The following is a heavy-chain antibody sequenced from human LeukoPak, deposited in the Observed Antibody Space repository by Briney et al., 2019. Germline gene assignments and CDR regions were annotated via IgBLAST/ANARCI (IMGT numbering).Heavy chain of an antibody. CDR3: ARGDSIAAALYYYGMDV. V-gene: IGHV4-30-4*01. CDR2: IYYSGST. Sequence: PSETLSLTCTVSGGSISSGDYYWSWIRQPPGKGLEWIGFIYYSGSTYYNPSLKSRVTISVDTSKNQFSLKLSSVTAADTAVYYCARGDSIAAALYYYGMDVWGQGTTVTVSS. J-gene: IGHJ6*02. CDR1: GGSISSGDYY. D-gene: IGHD6-13*01.